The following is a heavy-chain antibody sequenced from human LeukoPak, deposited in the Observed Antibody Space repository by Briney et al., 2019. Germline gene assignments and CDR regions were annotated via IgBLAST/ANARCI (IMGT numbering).Heavy chain of an antibody. CDR1: GGTFSSYA. D-gene: IGHD3-22*01. J-gene: IGHJ4*02. CDR3: LCDSSGYPIDY. V-gene: IGHV1-69*05. CDR2: IIPIFGTA. Sequence: SVKVSCKASGGTFSSYAISWVRQAPGQGLEWMGGIIPIFGTANYAQKFQGRVTITTDESTSTAYMELGSLRSEDTAVYYCLCDSSGYPIDYWGQGTLVTVSS.